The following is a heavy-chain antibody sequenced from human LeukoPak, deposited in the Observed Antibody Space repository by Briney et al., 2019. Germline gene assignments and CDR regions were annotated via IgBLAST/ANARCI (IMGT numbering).Heavy chain of an antibody. CDR1: GFTFSSYW. CDR3: ARDPQDDFWSGRGFDP. Sequence: GGSLRLSCAASGFTFSSYWMHWVRQAPGKWLVWVSRINSDGSSTSYADSVKGRFTISRDNAKNTLYLQMNSLRAEDTAVYYCARDPQDDFWSGRGFDPWGQGTLVTVSS. D-gene: IGHD3-3*01. CDR2: INSDGSST. J-gene: IGHJ5*02. V-gene: IGHV3-74*01.